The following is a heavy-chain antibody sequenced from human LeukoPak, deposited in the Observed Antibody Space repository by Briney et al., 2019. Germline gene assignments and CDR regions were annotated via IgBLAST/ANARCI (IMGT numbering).Heavy chain of an antibody. CDR1: GGSISSYY. Sequence: MPSETLSLTCTVSGGSISSYYWSWIRQPAGKGLEWIGRIRSSGSTNYNPSLKSRVTMSVDTSKNQFSLKVTSVTAADTAVYYCARDLAASTSSWSQGTLVTVSS. CDR3: ARDLAASTSS. V-gene: IGHV4-4*07. D-gene: IGHD2-2*01. CDR2: IRSSGST. J-gene: IGHJ5*02.